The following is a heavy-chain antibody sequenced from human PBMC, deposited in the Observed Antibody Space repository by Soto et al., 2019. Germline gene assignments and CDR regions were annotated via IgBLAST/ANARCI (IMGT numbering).Heavy chain of an antibody. D-gene: IGHD5-18*01. J-gene: IGHJ4*02. V-gene: IGHV1-2*02. CDR2: INPNSGGT. CDR3: ASISDTAMVIDY. Sequence: ASVKVSFKASGYTFTGYYMHLVRQAPGQGLERMGWINPNSGGTNYAQKFQGRVTMTRDTSISTAYMELSRRRSDDTAVYYCASISDTAMVIDYWGQGTLVTVSS. CDR1: GYTFTGYY.